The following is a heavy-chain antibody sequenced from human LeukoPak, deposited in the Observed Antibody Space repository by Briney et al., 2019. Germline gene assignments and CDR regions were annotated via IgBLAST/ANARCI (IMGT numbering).Heavy chain of an antibody. CDR3: ARGDDYGDYWGLY. D-gene: IGHD4-17*01. Sequence: ASVKVSCKASGYTFTKYGITWVRQAPGQGLEWMGWISTYNGNTNYAQKLQGRVTMTTDTSTSTAYMELRSLISDDAAVYYCARGDDYGDYWGLYWGQGTLVAVSS. CDR1: GYTFTKYG. CDR2: ISTYNGNT. J-gene: IGHJ4*02. V-gene: IGHV1-18*01.